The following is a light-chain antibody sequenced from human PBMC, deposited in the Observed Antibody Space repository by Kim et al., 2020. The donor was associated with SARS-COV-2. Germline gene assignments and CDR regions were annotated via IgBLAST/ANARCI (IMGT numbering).Light chain of an antibody. Sequence: VLTQSPGTLSLSPGERATLSCRASQSVNSSFLAWYQQKRGQTPRLLIYGASRRVTGIPDRFAGSGSGTEFTLTIKRMEPDDFGVYFCHQYDGSPPWTFGQGTKLEI. J-gene: IGKJ1*01. CDR1: QSVNSSF. CDR3: HQYDGSPPWT. CDR2: GAS. V-gene: IGKV3-20*01.